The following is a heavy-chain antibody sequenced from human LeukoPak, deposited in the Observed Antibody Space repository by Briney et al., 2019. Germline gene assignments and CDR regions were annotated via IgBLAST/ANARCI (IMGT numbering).Heavy chain of an antibody. J-gene: IGHJ4*02. D-gene: IGHD6-19*01. V-gene: IGHV4-59*01. Sequence: PSETLSLTCTVSGVTISSFNRNWLRQHPGKGLEWIGYIHYSGNTNYNPSLKSRVTISVDTSTSQFSLKLSSVTAADTAVYYSARGNSGCYLYWGQGTLVTVSS. CDR1: GVTISSFN. CDR2: IHYSGNT. CDR3: ARGNSGCYLY.